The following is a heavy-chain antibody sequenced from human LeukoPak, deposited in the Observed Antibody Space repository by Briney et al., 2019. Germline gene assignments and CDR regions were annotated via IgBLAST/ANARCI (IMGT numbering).Heavy chain of an antibody. CDR2: IYHRGST. Sequence: SETLSLTCTVSGGSISSGGYYWSWIRQPPGKGLEWIGYIYHRGSTYYNPSLKSRVTISVDRSKNQFSLKLSSVTAADTAVYYCARSNYDFWSGPYYYYYMDVWGKGTTVTVSS. V-gene: IGHV4-30-2*01. CDR3: ARSNYDFWSGPYYYYYMDV. CDR1: GGSISSGGYY. J-gene: IGHJ6*03. D-gene: IGHD3-3*01.